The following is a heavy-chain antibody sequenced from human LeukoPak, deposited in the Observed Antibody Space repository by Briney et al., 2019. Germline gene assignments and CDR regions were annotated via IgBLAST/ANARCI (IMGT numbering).Heavy chain of an antibody. D-gene: IGHD5-18*01. CDR3: AIDRGYSYGIFDY. CDR2: ISDDGSNK. V-gene: IGHV3-30*04. Sequence: VGSLVLSCSAPDFPSSSYAMRWVRPGPGKGLEGVDVISDDGSNKYYADSVKGRFTISRDNSKNTLYLQMNSLRAEDTAVYYCAIDRGYSYGIFDYWGQGTLVTVSS. J-gene: IGHJ4*02. CDR1: DFPSSSYA.